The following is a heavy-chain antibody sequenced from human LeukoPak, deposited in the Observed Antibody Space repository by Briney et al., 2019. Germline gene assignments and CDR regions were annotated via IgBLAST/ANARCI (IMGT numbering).Heavy chain of an antibody. D-gene: IGHD3-16*01. CDR2: ISGGGGRT. CDR3: AKFRGSEKTVIDC. J-gene: IGHJ4*02. V-gene: IGHV3-23*01. Sequence: GESLRLSCAASGFTFSSYAMSWVRQAPGKGLEWVSTISGGGGRTLYADSVKGRFTISRDNSKNTVDVQLNSLRAEDTAVYYCAKFRGSEKTVIDCWGQGTLVTVSS. CDR1: GFTFSSYA.